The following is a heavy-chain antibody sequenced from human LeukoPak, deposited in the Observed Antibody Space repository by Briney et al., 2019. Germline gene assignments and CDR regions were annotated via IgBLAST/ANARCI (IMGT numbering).Heavy chain of an antibody. Sequence: SETLSLTCTVSGGSFSGYYWSWIRQPPGKGLEWIGEINHSGSTNYNPSLKSRVTISVDTSKNQFSLKLSSVTAADTAVYYCARETYCSSTSCYSAYYYYYMDVWGKGTTVTVSS. J-gene: IGHJ6*03. V-gene: IGHV4-34*01. CDR1: GGSFSGYY. D-gene: IGHD2-2*01. CDR2: INHSGST. CDR3: ARETYCSSTSCYSAYYYYYMDV.